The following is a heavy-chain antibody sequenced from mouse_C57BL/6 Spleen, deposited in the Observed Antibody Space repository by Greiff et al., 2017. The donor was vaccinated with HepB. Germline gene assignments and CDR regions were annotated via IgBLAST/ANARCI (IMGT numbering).Heavy chain of an antibody. J-gene: IGHJ4*01. CDR3: ASGLLLTLYAMDY. D-gene: IGHD1-1*01. Sequence: EVQLVESGGGLVKPGGSLKLSCAASGFTFSDYGMHWVRQAPEKGLEWVAYISSGSSTNYYADTVKGRFTISRDNAKNTLFLQMTSLRSEDTAMYYCASGLLLTLYAMDYWGQGTSVTVSS. CDR1: GFTFSDYG. CDR2: ISSGSSTN. V-gene: IGHV5-17*01.